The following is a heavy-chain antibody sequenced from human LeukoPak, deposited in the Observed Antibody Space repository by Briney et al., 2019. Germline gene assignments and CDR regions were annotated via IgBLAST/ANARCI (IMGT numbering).Heavy chain of an antibody. CDR1: GFTFSSYA. CDR3: VGQGDTVMGGGFDY. CDR2: ISSNGGST. V-gene: IGHV3-64D*06. Sequence: GGSLRLSCSASGFTFSSYAMHWVRQAPGKGLEYVSAISSNGGSTYYADSVKGRFTISRDNSKNTLYLQMSSLRAEDTAVYYCVGQGDTVMGGGFDYWGQGTLVTVSS. D-gene: IGHD5-18*01. J-gene: IGHJ4*02.